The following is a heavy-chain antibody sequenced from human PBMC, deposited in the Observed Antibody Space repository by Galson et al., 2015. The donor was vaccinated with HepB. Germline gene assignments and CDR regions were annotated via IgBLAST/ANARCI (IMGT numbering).Heavy chain of an antibody. CDR3: ARAPLSYGDYGVYNLYYYMDV. D-gene: IGHD4-17*01. J-gene: IGHJ6*03. V-gene: IGHV3-21*01. Sequence: SLRLSCAASGFTFSSYSMNWVRQAPGKGLEWVSSISSSSSYIYYADSVKGRFTISRDNAKNSLYLQMNSLRAEDTAVYYCARAPLSYGDYGVYNLYYYMDVWGKGTTVTVSS. CDR2: ISSSSSYI. CDR1: GFTFSSYS.